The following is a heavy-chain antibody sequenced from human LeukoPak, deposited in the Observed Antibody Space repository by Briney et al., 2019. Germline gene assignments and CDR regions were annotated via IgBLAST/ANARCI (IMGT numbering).Heavy chain of an antibody. CDR3: ARDLYDSSGYYLNWFDP. Sequence: ASVKVSCKASGYTFTGYYMHWVRQAPGQGLEWMGRINPNSGGTNYAQKFQGRVTMTRDTSISTAYMELSRLRSDDTAEYYCARDLYDSSGYYLNWFDPWGQGTLVTVSS. J-gene: IGHJ5*02. D-gene: IGHD3-22*01. CDR1: GYTFTGYY. CDR2: INPNSGGT. V-gene: IGHV1-2*06.